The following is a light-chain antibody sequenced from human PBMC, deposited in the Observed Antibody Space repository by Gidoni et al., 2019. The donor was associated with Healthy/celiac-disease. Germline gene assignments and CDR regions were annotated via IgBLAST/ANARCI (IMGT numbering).Light chain of an antibody. J-gene: IGKJ4*01. CDR1: HSVSSN. Sequence: EIVMTQSPATLSVSPGERATLSCRASHSVSSNLDCYQQKPGQAPRHLIYGAATRATGNPARFSGGSSGTKVTITISSMQYEDYAVYYCHQYNNWPPVTFGGGTKVEIK. CDR2: GAA. V-gene: IGKV3-15*01. CDR3: HQYNNWPPVT.